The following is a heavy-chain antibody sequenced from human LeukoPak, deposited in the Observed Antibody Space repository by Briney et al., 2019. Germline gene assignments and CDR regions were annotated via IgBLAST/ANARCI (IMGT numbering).Heavy chain of an antibody. V-gene: IGHV3-48*04. CDR1: GFTFSSYS. J-gene: IGHJ4*02. CDR3: ARDMGYGDVLGFDY. CDR2: ISSSSSTI. Sequence: GGSLRLSCAASGFTFSSYSMNWVRQAPGKGLEWVSYISSSSSTIYYADSVKGRFTISRDNAKNSLYLQMNSLRAEDTAVYYCARDMGYGDVLGFDYWGQGTLVTVSS. D-gene: IGHD5-18*01.